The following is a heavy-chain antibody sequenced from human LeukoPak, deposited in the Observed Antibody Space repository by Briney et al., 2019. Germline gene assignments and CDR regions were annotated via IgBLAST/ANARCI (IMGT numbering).Heavy chain of an antibody. CDR1: GFTFNSYV. V-gene: IGHV3-23*01. CDR3: AKNYDILTGYWYYGMNV. CDR2: VSGSGGST. J-gene: IGHJ6*02. Sequence: GRSLRLSCAASGFTFNSYVMSWVRLAPGKGLEWVSVVSGSGGSTYYADSVRGRFTISRDNSKNTLFLQMNSLRAEDTAVYYCAKNYDILTGYWYYGMNVWGQGATVTVSS. D-gene: IGHD3-9*01.